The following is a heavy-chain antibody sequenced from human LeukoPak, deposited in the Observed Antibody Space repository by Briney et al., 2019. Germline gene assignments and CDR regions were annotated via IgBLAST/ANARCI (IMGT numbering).Heavy chain of an antibody. CDR2: IYYSGST. J-gene: IGHJ4*02. V-gene: IGHV4-59*01. CDR3: ARYTYYDSSGYYSYFDY. Sequence: RTSETLSLTCTVSGGSISSYYWSWIRQPPGKGLEWIGYIYYSGSTNYNPSLKSRVTISVDTSKNQFSLKLSSVTAADTAVYYCARYTYYDSSGYYSYFDYWGQGTLVTVSS. CDR1: GGSISSYY. D-gene: IGHD3-22*01.